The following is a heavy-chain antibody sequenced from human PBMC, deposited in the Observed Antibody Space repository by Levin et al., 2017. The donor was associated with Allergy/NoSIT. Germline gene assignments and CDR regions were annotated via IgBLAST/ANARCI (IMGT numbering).Heavy chain of an antibody. V-gene: IGHV4-39*01. Sequence: PSETLSLTCTVSGGSISSSSYYWGWIRQPPGKGLEWIGSIYYSGSTYYNPSLKSRVTISVDTSKNQFSLKLSSVTAADTAVYYCARLRIAAAEDYYMDVWGKGTTVTVSS. J-gene: IGHJ6*03. D-gene: IGHD6-13*01. CDR3: ARLRIAAAEDYYMDV. CDR1: GGSISSSSYY. CDR2: IYYSGST.